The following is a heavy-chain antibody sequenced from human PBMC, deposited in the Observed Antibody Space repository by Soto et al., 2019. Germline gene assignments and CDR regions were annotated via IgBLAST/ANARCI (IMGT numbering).Heavy chain of an antibody. D-gene: IGHD3-16*02. CDR1: GFTFSSYT. J-gene: IGHJ4*02. Sequence: GGSLRLSCAASGFTFSSYTMHWVRQTPGRGLEWVAVISYDGSNKYYADSVKGRFTISRDNSKNTLYLQMNSLRAEDTAVYYCARAYYYDYVWGSYRLNPYYFDYWGQGTLVTVSS. V-gene: IGHV3-30-3*01. CDR3: ARAYYYDYVWGSYRLNPYYFDY. CDR2: ISYDGSNK.